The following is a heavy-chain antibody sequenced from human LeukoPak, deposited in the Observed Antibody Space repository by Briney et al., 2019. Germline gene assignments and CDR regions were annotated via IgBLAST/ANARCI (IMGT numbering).Heavy chain of an antibody. CDR2: IGSSRSTI. Sequence: GGSLCLSCAASGCTFSAYCWNWIRQPPGKGLEWVSYIGSSRSTIYYADSVKGRFTISRDNAKNSLYLQMNSLRAEDTAVYYCATSPGTIFGVVTTSYYFDYWGQGTLVTVSS. J-gene: IGHJ4*02. CDR1: GCTFSAYC. D-gene: IGHD3-3*01. CDR3: ATSPGTIFGVVTTSYYFDY. V-gene: IGHV3-48*04.